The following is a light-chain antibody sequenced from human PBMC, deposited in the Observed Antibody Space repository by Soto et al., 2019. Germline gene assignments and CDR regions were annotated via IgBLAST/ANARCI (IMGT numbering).Light chain of an antibody. J-gene: IGKJ1*01. CDR2: GAS. V-gene: IGKV3-20*01. CDR1: QSVNNDY. CDR3: QQYGSSPWT. Sequence: EIVLTQSPGTLSLSPGERAALSCRASQSVNNDYLAWYHQKPGRAPRLVIYGASKRATGIPDRFSGSGSGTDSTLTISRLEPEDFAVYYSQQYGSSPWTFGQGTNVEIK.